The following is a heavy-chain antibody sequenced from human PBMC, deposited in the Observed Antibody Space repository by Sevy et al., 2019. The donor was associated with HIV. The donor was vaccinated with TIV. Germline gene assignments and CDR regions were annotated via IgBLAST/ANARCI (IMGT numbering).Heavy chain of an antibody. J-gene: IGHJ1*01. CDR1: GYTFTNYG. D-gene: IGHD1-26*01. CDR3: ARAPSGSQGPGQYFQH. V-gene: IGHV1-18*01. Sequence: ASVKVSCKASGYTFTNYGITWVRQAPGQGLEWMGWISRYNTNYAQNLQRRVTMTTDTSTSTVYMELRGLRSDDTAVYYCARAPSGSQGPGQYFQHWGQGTLVTVSS. CDR2: ISRYNT.